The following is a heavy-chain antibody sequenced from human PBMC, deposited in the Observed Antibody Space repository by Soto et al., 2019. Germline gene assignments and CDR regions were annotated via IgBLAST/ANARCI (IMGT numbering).Heavy chain of an antibody. CDR2: IKPDGSEK. CDR1: AFTLSSYW. J-gene: IGHJ6*02. D-gene: IGHD6-13*01. V-gene: IGHV3-7*03. CDR3: AKDQAGAAAFYGMDV. Sequence: PGGSLRLSCEASAFTLSSYWMSWVRQAPGKGLEWVANIKPDGSEKYYVDSVKGRFTISRDNSKNTLYLQMNSLRAEDTAVYYCAKDQAGAAAFYGMDVWGQGTTVTVSS.